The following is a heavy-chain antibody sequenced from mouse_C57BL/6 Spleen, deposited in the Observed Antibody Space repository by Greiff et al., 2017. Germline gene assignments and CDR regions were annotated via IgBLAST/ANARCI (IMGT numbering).Heavy chain of an antibody. J-gene: IGHJ4*01. CDR2: IDPSDSDT. CDR3: ARGDKGNAMDY. V-gene: IGHV1-52*01. Sequence: QVQLQQPGAELVRPGSSVKLSCKASGYTFTSYWMHWVKQRPIQGLEWIGNIDPSDSDTHYNQKFKDKATLTVDKSSSTAYMQLSSLTSEDSAVYYCARGDKGNAMDYWGQGTSVTVSS. CDR1: GYTFTSYW. D-gene: IGHD1-3*01.